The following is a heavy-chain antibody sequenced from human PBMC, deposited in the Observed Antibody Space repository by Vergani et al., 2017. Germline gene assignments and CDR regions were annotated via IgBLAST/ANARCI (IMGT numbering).Heavy chain of an antibody. J-gene: IGHJ5*02. D-gene: IGHD2-21*02. CDR3: ARDTGAYWSGDYYGWFDP. Sequence: QVQLVQSGAEVKKPGSSVKVSCKASGGTFSSYAISWVRQAPGQGLEWMGGIIPIFGTANYAQKFQGGVTITADESTSTAYMELSSLRSEDTAVYYCARDTGAYWSGDYYGWFDPWGQGTLVTVSS. CDR2: IIPIFGTA. CDR1: GGTFSSYA. V-gene: IGHV1-69*12.